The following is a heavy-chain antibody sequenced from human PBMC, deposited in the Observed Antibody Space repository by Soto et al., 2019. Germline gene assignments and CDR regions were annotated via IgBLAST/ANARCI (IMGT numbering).Heavy chain of an antibody. V-gene: IGHV1-69*02. CDR2: IISILGIA. D-gene: IGHD6-13*01. Sequence: QVQLVQSGAEVKKPGSSVKVSCKASGGTISSYPISWVRQAPGQGLEWMGRIISILGIANYAQKFQGRVTITADNSTSTVYMELSSLGSADTGVYYCAGLSTAAGSLDCWGQGTLVTVSS. CDR1: GGTISSYP. CDR3: AGLSTAAGSLDC. J-gene: IGHJ4*02.